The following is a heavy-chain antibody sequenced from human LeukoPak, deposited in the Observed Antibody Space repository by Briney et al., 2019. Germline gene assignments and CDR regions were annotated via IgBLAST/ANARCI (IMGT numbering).Heavy chain of an antibody. CDR3: AKLVGDDYGAAFDY. CDR1: GFTFSSYA. J-gene: IGHJ4*02. V-gene: IGHV3-23*01. Sequence: PRGSLRLSCAASGFTFSSYAMSWVRQAPGKGLEWVSAISGSGGSTYYADSVKGRFTISRDNSKNTLYLKMNSLRAEDTAVYYCAKLVGDDYGAAFDYWGQGTLVTVSS. D-gene: IGHD4-17*01. CDR2: ISGSGGST.